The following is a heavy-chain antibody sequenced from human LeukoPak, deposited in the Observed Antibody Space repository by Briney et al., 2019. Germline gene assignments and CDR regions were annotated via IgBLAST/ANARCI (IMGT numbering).Heavy chain of an antibody. J-gene: IGHJ4*02. CDR2: IYYSGST. Sequence: SETLSLTCTVSGGSISSSSYYWGWIREPPGKGREWIGSIYYSGSTYYIPSLKSRVTISVDTSKNQFSLKLSSVTAADTAVYYCARQAGTLLDYFDYWGQGTLVTVSS. D-gene: IGHD6-19*01. CDR3: ARQAGTLLDYFDY. V-gene: IGHV4-39*01. CDR1: GGSISSSSYY.